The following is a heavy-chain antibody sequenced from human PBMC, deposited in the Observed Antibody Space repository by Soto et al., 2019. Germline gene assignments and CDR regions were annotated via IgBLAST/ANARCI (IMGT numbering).Heavy chain of an antibody. Sequence: SETLSLTCTVSGGSISSGGYYWSWIRQHPGKGLEWIGYIYYSGSTYYNPSLKSRVTISVDTSKNQFSLKLSSVTAADTAVYYCANGELNHDSSGYFQHWGQGTLVTVSS. V-gene: IGHV4-31*03. CDR3: ANGELNHDSSGYFQH. D-gene: IGHD3-22*01. J-gene: IGHJ1*01. CDR1: GGSISSGGYY. CDR2: IYYSGST.